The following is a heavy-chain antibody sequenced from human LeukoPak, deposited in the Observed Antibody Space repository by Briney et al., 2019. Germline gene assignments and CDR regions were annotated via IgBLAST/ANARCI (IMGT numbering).Heavy chain of an antibody. CDR2: INHSGST. J-gene: IGHJ3*02. CDR1: GGSFRGYY. D-gene: IGHD4-23*01. V-gene: IGHV4-34*01. Sequence: SETLSLTCAVYGGSFRGYYWSWIRQPPGKGLEWIGEINHSGSTNYNPSLKSRVTISVDTSKNQFSLKLSSVTAADTAVYYCARHGKATVGGAFDIWGQGTMVTVSS. CDR3: ARHGKATVGGAFDI.